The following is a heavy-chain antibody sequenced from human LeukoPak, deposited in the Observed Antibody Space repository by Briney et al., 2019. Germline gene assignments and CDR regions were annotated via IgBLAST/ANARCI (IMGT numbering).Heavy chain of an antibody. D-gene: IGHD3-3*01. CDR2: IYPRGST. Sequence: PSETLSPTCTVSGASISSYCWSWVRQPPGKGLEWIGYIYPRGSTDYNPSLKSRVTVSVDTSKNQVSMELRSLTATDTAVYYCATSYDSKTAPYDLWGQGTLVTVTS. CDR3: ATSYDSKTAPYDL. CDR1: GASISSYC. J-gene: IGHJ5*02. V-gene: IGHV4-4*09.